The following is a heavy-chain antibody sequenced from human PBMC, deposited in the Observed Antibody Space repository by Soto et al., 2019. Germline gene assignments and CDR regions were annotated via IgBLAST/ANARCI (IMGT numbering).Heavy chain of an antibody. J-gene: IGHJ6*02. D-gene: IGHD6-13*01. CDR2: ISYDGSNK. CDR3: GKKERAGPYYYYCYGMDV. Sequence: QVQLVESGGGVVQPGRSLRLSCAASGFTFSSYGMHWVRQAPGKGLEWVAVISYDGSNKYYADSVKGRFTIYRDNSKKTLYQQMSSRGAEDTAVYYWGKKERAGPYYYYCYGMDVWGQGTTVTVSS. CDR1: GFTFSSYG. V-gene: IGHV3-30*18.